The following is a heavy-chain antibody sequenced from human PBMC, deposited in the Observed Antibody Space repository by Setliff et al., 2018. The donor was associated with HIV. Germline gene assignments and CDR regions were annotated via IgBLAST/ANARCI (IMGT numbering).Heavy chain of an antibody. D-gene: IGHD3-22*01. J-gene: IGHJ6*03. CDR2: IHHSATT. CDR3: ARWMVVPRDPYYNYYYMDV. Sequence: PSETLSLTCAVHGGSFSDYFWSWIRQSPGKGLEWIGEIHHSATTDYNPSLESRVTISLDTSKNQFSLNLTSVTAADTAVYYCARWMVVPRDPYYNYYYMDVWGKGPRSPSP. V-gene: IGHV4-34*01. CDR1: GGSFSDYF.